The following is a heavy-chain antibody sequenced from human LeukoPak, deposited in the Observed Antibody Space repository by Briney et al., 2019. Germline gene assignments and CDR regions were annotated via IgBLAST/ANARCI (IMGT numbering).Heavy chain of an antibody. J-gene: IGHJ4*02. CDR1: GGTLSSYA. CDR3: ARPYSSGWFPFDY. D-gene: IGHD6-19*01. Sequence: ASVKVSCKASGGTLSSYAISWVRRAPGQGLEWMGGIIPIFGTANYAQKFQGRVTITTDESTSTAYMELSSLRSEDTAVYYCARPYSSGWFPFDYWGQGTLVTVSS. CDR2: IIPIFGTA. V-gene: IGHV1-69*05.